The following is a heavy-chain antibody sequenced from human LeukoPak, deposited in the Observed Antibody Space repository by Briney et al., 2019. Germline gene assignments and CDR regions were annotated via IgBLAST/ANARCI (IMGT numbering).Heavy chain of an antibody. CDR1: GDSVSSNSAT. CDR3: AREYCSSTTCQSFDY. Sequence: SQTISLTCAISGDSVSSNSATWNWIRQSPSRGLEWLGRTYYRSKWYNDYAVSVKSRITFNPDTSKNQFSLQLNSVTPEDTAVYYCAREYCSSTTCQSFDYWGQGTLVTVSS. CDR2: TYYRSKWYN. V-gene: IGHV6-1*01. J-gene: IGHJ4*02. D-gene: IGHD2-2*01.